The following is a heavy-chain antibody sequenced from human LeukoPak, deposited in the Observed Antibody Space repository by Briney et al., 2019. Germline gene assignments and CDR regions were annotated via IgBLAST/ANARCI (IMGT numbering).Heavy chain of an antibody. CDR2: ISRSGDIT. J-gene: IGHJ4*02. CDR3: ATEGFYY. CDR1: GVTFSKYG. Sequence: GGSLRLSCAASGVTFSKYGMKWVRQAAGTGLEYVSGISRSGDITHYADSVKGRFTISRDNFKNTLYSQMNSLRAEDTALYYCATEGFYYWGPGTLVTVSS. V-gene: IGHV3-23*01.